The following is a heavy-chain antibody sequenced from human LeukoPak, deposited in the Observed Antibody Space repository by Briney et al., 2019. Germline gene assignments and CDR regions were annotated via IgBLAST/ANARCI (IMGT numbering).Heavy chain of an antibody. CDR1: GGSISSYY. J-gene: IGHJ2*01. V-gene: IGHV4-59*08. CDR3: ARGDYGDYGSHWYFDL. Sequence: SETLSLTCTVSGGSISSYYWSWIRQPPGKGLEWIGYIYYSGSTNYNPSLKSRVTISVDTSKNQFSLKLSSVTAADTAVYYCARGDYGDYGSHWYFDLWGRGTLVTVSS. D-gene: IGHD4-17*01. CDR2: IYYSGST.